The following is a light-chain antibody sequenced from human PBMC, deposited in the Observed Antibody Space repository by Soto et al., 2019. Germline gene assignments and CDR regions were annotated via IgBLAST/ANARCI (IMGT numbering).Light chain of an antibody. J-gene: IGKJ4*01. V-gene: IGKV3-20*01. CDR3: QQYGSAPFT. Sequence: EIVLAQSPGALSLSPGERATLCCRASQSVSSSYLAWYQQEPGQAPRLLIYGASSRATGIPDRFSGSGSGTDFTLTISRLEPEDFAVYYCQQYGSAPFTFGGGTKVDIK. CDR1: QSVSSSY. CDR2: GAS.